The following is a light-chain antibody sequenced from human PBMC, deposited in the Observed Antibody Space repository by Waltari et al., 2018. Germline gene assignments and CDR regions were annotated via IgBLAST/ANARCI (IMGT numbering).Light chain of an antibody. CDR1: QSVGSN. V-gene: IGKV3-15*01. J-gene: IGKJ1*01. CDR2: GAS. Sequence: EIVMTQSPATLSVSPGERATLSCRAGQSVGSNLAWYQQKPGQAPRLLIYGASTRATGIPARFSDSGSGTEFTLTISSLQSEDFAVYYCQQYNNWPPWTFDQGTKVEIK. CDR3: QQYNNWPPWT.